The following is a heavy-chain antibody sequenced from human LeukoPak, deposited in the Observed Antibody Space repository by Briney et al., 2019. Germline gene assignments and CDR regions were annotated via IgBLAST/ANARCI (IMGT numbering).Heavy chain of an antibody. J-gene: IGHJ5*02. CDR1: GYTFTSYD. CDR3: ARTGCSSTSCYGATLRFDP. CDR2: MNPNSGNT. Sequence: ASVKVSCKASGYTFTSYDINWVRQATGQGLEWMGWMNPNSGNTGYAQKFQGRVTMTRDTSINTAYMELSSLRSEDTAVYYCARTGCSSTSCYGATLRFDPWGQGTLVTVSS. V-gene: IGHV1-8*01. D-gene: IGHD2-2*01.